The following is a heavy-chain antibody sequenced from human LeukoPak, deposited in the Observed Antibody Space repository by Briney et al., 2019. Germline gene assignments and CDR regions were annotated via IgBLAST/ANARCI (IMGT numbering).Heavy chain of an antibody. CDR2: IYYSGST. CDR1: GGSISSGGYY. V-gene: IGHV4-31*03. CDR3: ARERSWGTNWFDP. J-gene: IGHJ5*02. Sequence: PSETLSLACTVSGGSISSGGYYWSWIRQHPGKGLEWIGYIYYSGSTYYNPSLKSRVTISVDTSKNQFSLKLSSVTAADTAVYYCARERSWGTNWFDPWGQGTLVTVPS. D-gene: IGHD3-16*01.